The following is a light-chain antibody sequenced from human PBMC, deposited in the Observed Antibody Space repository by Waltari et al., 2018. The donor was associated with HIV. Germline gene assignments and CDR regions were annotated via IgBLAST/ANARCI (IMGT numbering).Light chain of an antibody. J-gene: IGLJ2*01. CDR3: SSYTGSSAHVV. CDR2: EVS. Sequence: QSALTQPVSVSGSPGQSITISCTGTSSDVGGYNYVSWYQQHPGKAPKLMIYEVSNRPSGVSNRFSGSKSGNTASLTISGLQAEDEADYYCSSYTGSSAHVVFGGGTKLTVL. CDR1: SSDVGGYNY. V-gene: IGLV2-14*01.